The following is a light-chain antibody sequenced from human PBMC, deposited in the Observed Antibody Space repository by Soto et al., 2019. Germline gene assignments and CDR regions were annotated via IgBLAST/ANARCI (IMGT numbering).Light chain of an antibody. CDR3: AAWDDSLNASFV. CDR1: SSNIGRNS. Sequence: QSVLTQPPSASGTPGQRVTISCSGSSSNIGRNSVSWYQQVPGMAPKLLIYTNSQRPSGVPDRFSGSKSGTSASLAISGLQSEDEADYFCAAWDDSLNASFVFGTGTKVTVL. J-gene: IGLJ1*01. CDR2: TNS. V-gene: IGLV1-44*01.